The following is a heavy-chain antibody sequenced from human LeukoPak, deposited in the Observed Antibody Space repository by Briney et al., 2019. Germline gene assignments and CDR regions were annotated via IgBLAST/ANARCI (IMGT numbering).Heavy chain of an antibody. CDR1: GFTFCDYA. V-gene: IGHV3-49*04. Sequence: PGRSLRLSCTASGFTFCDYAMSWVRQAPGKGLEWGGFIRSKAYGGTTEYAASVKGRFTISRDDSKSIAYLQMNSLKTEDTAVYYCTRDLGGYYYDSSGANWFDPWGQGTLVTVSS. J-gene: IGHJ5*02. CDR2: IRSKAYGGTT. CDR3: TRDLGGYYYDSSGANWFDP. D-gene: IGHD3-22*01.